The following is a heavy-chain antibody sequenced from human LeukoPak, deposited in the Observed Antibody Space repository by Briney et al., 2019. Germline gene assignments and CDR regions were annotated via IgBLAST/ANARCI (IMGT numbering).Heavy chain of an antibody. CDR3: ARDLQAFDI. V-gene: IGHV1-69*13. J-gene: IGHJ3*02. CDR2: IIPIFGTA. D-gene: IGHD4-11*01. Sequence: ASVKVSCKASGYTFTSYYMHWVRQAPGQGLEWMGGIIPIFGTANYAQKFQGRVTITADESTSTAYMELSSLRSEDTAVYYCARDLQAFDIWGQGTMVTVSS. CDR1: GYTFTSYY.